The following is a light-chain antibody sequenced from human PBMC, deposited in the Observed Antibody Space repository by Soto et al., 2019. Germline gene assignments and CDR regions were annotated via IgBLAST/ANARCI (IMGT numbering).Light chain of an antibody. J-gene: IGKJ2*01. CDR3: MQSLQNPYT. CDR1: QSRLHPNGYNY. CDR2: LGS. V-gene: IGKV2-28*01. Sequence: IVLTQSPLSLPVTPGEPASISCRSSQSRLHPNGYNYLDWFLQKPGQSPQLLIYLGSNRASGVPDRFSGSGSGRDFTLKISRVAAEDVGVFYCMQSLQNPYTFGRGTKLEIK.